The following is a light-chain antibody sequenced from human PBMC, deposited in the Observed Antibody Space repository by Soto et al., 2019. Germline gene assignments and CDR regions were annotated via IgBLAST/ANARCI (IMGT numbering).Light chain of an antibody. CDR1: QSISAW. Sequence: DIQMTQSPSTLSASVGDRVTITCRASQSISAWLAWYQVKPGKAPKFLMYDVSSLESGVPSRFSGVGSGTEFTLTIDSLQPDDFATYYCQSYRNFSWTFGQGTKVDIK. CDR2: DVS. V-gene: IGKV1-5*01. J-gene: IGKJ1*01. CDR3: QSYRNFSWT.